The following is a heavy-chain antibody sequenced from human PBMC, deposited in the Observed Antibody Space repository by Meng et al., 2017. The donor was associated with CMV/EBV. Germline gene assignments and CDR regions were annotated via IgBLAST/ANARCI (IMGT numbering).Heavy chain of an antibody. CDR3: ARTAYCGGDCSFAEYFQH. CDR1: GYTFTSYG. CDR2: ISAYNGNT. J-gene: IGHJ1*01. V-gene: IGHV1-18*01. Sequence: ASVKVSCKASGYTFTSYGISWVRQAPGQGLEWMGWISAYNGNTNYAQKLQGRVTMTTDTSTSTAYMELRSLRSEDTAVYYCARTAYCGGDCSFAEYFQHWGQGTLVTVSS. D-gene: IGHD2-21*01.